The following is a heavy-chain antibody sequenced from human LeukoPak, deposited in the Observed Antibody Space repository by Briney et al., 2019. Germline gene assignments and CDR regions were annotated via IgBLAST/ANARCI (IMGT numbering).Heavy chain of an antibody. V-gene: IGHV4-39*01. J-gene: IGHJ5*02. Sequence: SETLSLTCTVSGGSISSSSYYWGWIRQPPGKGLEWIGSIYYSGSTYYNPSLKSRVTISVDTSKNQFSLKLSSVTAADTAVYYCARGWLLWFGELLSPGWFYPWGQGTLVTVSS. CDR1: GGSISSSSYY. CDR2: IYYSGST. CDR3: ARGWLLWFGELLSPGWFYP. D-gene: IGHD3-10*01.